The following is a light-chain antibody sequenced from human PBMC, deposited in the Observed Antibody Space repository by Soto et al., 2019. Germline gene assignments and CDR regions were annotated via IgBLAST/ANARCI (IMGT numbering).Light chain of an antibody. J-gene: IGKJ1*01. CDR3: QQSYITPPGT. Sequence: RLTQSPSSLFASVEDRVTITCRASQTISSWLAWYQQKPGKAPNLLIYAASGLQTGVPSRFSGSGSGTDFTLSISSLQREDSATYYCQQSYITPPGTFGQGAKVDIK. V-gene: IGKV1-39*01. CDR2: AAS. CDR1: QTISSW.